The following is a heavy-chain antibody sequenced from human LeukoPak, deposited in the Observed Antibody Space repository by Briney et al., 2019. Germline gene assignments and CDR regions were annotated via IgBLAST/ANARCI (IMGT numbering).Heavy chain of an antibody. CDR3: ARLHDYYWYFDL. V-gene: IGHV1-46*01. J-gene: IGHJ2*01. CDR1: GYTLIRNH. Sequence: GASVKLSCKASGYTLIRNHIHWVRQAPGQGLEWMGIINPSGGSTTYAQKFQGRVTMTRDTSTSTVYMELSSLRSEDTAVYYCARLHDYYWYFDLWGRGTLVTVSS. D-gene: IGHD5-12*01. CDR2: INPSGGST.